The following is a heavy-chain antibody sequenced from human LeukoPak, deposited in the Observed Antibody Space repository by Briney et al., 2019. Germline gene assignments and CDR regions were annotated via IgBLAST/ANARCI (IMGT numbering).Heavy chain of an antibody. J-gene: IGHJ6*03. D-gene: IGHD4-11*01. CDR3: ARVMMGATVTTFHYYCMDV. CDR2: ITSSSSHI. Sequence: GGSLRLSCAACGFTFSHYSIDWVRQAPGKGLERVASITSSSSHIYYADSVKGRFTISRDNAKNEVYLQMNSLRGEDTAIYYCARVMMGATVTTFHYYCMDVWGVGTAVTVFS. CDR1: GFTFSHYS. V-gene: IGHV3-21*01.